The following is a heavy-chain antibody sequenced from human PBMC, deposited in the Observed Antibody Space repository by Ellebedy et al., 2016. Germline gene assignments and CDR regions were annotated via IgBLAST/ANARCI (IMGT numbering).Heavy chain of an antibody. J-gene: IGHJ4*02. CDR1: GSSLSTSEMC. CDR3: ARIPRSDISGYHFFDY. Sequence: SGPTLVXPTETLTLTCTFSGSSLSTSEMCVSWIRQTPGKALEWLALIGGGGNTFYSTSLKTRLTISEDTSKNQVVLTMANMDPVDTATYYCARIPRSDISGYHFFDYWGQGTLVTVSS. V-gene: IGHV2-70*12. D-gene: IGHD3-22*01. CDR2: IGGGGNT.